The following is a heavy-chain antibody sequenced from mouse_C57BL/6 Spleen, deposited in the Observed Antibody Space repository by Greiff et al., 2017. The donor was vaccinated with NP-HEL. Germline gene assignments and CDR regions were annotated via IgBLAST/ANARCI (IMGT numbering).Heavy chain of an antibody. D-gene: IGHD2-3*01. J-gene: IGHJ3*02. CDR2: ISDGGSYT. V-gene: IGHV5-4*03. Sequence: EVNVVESGGGLVKPGGSLKLSCAASGFTFSSYAMSWVRQTPEKRLEWVATISDGGSYTYYPDNVKGRFTISRDNAKNNLYLQMSHLKSEDTAMYYCARGYIYDGYWGQGTLVTVSA. CDR3: ARGYIYDGY. CDR1: GFTFSSYA.